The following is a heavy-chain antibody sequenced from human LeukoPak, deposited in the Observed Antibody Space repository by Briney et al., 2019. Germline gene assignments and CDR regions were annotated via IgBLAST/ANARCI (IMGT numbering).Heavy chain of an antibody. D-gene: IGHD3-10*01. Sequence: GGSLRLSCAASGCTFSSYAMSWVRQAPGKGLEWVSAISGSGGSTYYADSVKGRFTISRDNSKNTLYLQMNSLRAEDTAVYYCVLLWFGTPFDPWGQGTLVTVSS. CDR1: GCTFSSYA. CDR3: VLLWFGTPFDP. CDR2: ISGSGGST. J-gene: IGHJ5*02. V-gene: IGHV3-23*01.